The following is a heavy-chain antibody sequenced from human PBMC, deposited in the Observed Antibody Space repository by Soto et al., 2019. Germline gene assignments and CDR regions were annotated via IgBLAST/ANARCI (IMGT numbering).Heavy chain of an antibody. D-gene: IGHD5-18*01. CDR1: GYTFTSYG. CDR3: ARWMVPTYSYCYRASIWFDP. V-gene: IGHV1-18*01. Sequence: ASVKVSCKASGYTFTSYGISWVRQAPGQGLEWMGWISAYNGNTNYAQKLQGRVTMTTDTSTSTAYMELRSLRSDDTAVYYCARWMVPTYSYCYRASIWFDPCGQENLFTGS. CDR2: ISAYNGNT. J-gene: IGHJ5*02.